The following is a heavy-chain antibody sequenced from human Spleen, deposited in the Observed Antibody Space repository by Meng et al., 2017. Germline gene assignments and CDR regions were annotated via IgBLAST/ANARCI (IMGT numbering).Heavy chain of an antibody. CDR2: INPDGSST. Sequence: EVQLVESGGRLVQRGGSLRLSCAASGFTFSRYWMHWVRQVPGQGLVWVSRINPDGSSTSYADSVKGRFTISRDNAKNTLYLQMTSLRAEDTAVYYCSKDYTGSDDYWGQGTLVTVSS. D-gene: IGHD5-12*01. V-gene: IGHV3-74*01. CDR1: GFTFSRYW. CDR3: SKDYTGSDDY. J-gene: IGHJ4*02.